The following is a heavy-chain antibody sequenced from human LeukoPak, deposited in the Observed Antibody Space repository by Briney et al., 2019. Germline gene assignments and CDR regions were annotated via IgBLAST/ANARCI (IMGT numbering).Heavy chain of an antibody. D-gene: IGHD6-19*01. CDR3: TTYRSGHY. V-gene: IGHV3-73*01. CDR1: WFIFSGSD. J-gene: IGHJ4*02. Sequence: GGSLRLSCSASWFIFSGSDMHWVRQASGKGLEWVGRVTTKPNNYATPYGASGKGRFTSSRDDSSNTAYLQMKSLKTEDTAVYYCTTYRSGHYWGQGTLVTVSS. CDR2: VTTKPNNYAT.